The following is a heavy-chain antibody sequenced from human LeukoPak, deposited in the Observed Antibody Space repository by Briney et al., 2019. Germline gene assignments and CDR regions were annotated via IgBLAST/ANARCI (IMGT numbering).Heavy chain of an antibody. D-gene: IGHD3-16*02. CDR1: GYTFTSYY. CDR3: ARRAFPPSGGGSYRYTYFDY. V-gene: IGHV1-46*01. Sequence: GASVKVSCKASGYTFTSYYMHWVRQAPGQGLEWMGIINPSGGSTSYAQKFQGRVTMTRDMSTSTVYMELSSLRSEDTAVYYCARRAFPPSGGGSYRYTYFDYWGQGALVTVSS. CDR2: INPSGGST. J-gene: IGHJ4*02.